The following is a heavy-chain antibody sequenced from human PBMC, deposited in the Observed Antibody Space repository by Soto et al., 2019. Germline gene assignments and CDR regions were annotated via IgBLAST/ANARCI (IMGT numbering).Heavy chain of an antibody. CDR2: TYYRSKWYN. V-gene: IGHV6-1*01. CDR3: SRDIITSTYGGLGMEV. J-gene: IGHJ6*02. D-gene: IGHD3-10*01. Sequence: PSQTLSLTCAISGDGVSSNSAAWNWIRQSPSRGLEWLGRTYYRSKWYNDYAVSVKSRITLNPDTSKNQFSLQLNSVTPEDAAVYYCSRDIITSTYGGLGMEVWGQGTTVTVSS. CDR1: GDGVSSNSAA.